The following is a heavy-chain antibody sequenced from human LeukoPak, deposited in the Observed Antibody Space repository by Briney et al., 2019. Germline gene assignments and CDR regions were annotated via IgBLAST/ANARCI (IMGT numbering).Heavy chain of an antibody. D-gene: IGHD6-13*01. Sequence: ASVKVSCKASGYTFTSYAMNWVRQAPGQGLEWMGWINTNTGNPTYAQGFTGRFVFSLDTSVSTAYLQISSLKAEDTAVYYCAREGAGSSWYGYYYYYMDVWGKGTTVTVSS. V-gene: IGHV7-4-1*02. CDR2: INTNTGNP. CDR3: AREGAGSSWYGYYYYYMDV. J-gene: IGHJ6*03. CDR1: GYTFTSYA.